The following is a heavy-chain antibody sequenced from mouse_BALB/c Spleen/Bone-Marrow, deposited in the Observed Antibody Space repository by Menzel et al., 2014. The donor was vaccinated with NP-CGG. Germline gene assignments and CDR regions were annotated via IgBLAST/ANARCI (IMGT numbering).Heavy chain of an antibody. Sequence: EVNLVESGGGLVQPGESLKLSCESTEYEFPSHDMSWVRKTPEKRLELVAAINSDGGSTYYPDTMERRFIISRDNSKKTLYLQMSSLRSEDTAFYYCARHGDYYGSSLFAYWGQGTLVTVSA. J-gene: IGHJ3*01. D-gene: IGHD1-1*01. CDR2: INSDGGST. CDR3: ARHGDYYGSSLFAY. V-gene: IGHV5-2*01. CDR1: EYEFPSHD.